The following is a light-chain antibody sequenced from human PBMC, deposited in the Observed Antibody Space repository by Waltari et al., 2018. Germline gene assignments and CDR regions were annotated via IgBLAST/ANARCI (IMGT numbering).Light chain of an antibody. V-gene: IGLV2-14*01. Sequence: QSALTQPASVSGSPGQSITISCTGTSWDVGDYNHVSWYQQPPGKAPKLMIYGVNNRPSGISNRFSGSKSGNTASLTISGLQAEDEADYYCSSYTSSGTYVFGVGTKVTVL. CDR3: SSYTSSGTYV. CDR2: GVN. J-gene: IGLJ1*01. CDR1: SWDVGDYNH.